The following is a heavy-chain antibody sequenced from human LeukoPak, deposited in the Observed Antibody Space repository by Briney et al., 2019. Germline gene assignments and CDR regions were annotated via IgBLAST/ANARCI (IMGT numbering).Heavy chain of an antibody. CDR1: GGSVSSSSYY. V-gene: IGHV4-61*01. D-gene: IGHD1-26*01. CDR2: IYYSGTT. CDR3: ARDLGGRLRAAHHFDY. Sequence: SETLSLTCIVSGGSVSSSSYYWSWIRQPPGKGLEWIGYIYYSGTTSYNPSLESRVTISVDTSKNQFSLKLSAVTTADTAVYYCARDLGGRLRAAHHFDYWGQGTLVTVSS. J-gene: IGHJ4*02.